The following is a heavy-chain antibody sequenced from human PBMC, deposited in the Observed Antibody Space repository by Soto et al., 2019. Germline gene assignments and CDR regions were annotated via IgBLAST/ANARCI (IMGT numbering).Heavy chain of an antibody. CDR1: GYNFAGYW. CDR2: IFPGDSDT. D-gene: IGHD5-12*01. V-gene: IGHV5-51*01. Sequence: GESLKISCKTSGYNFAGYWIGWVRQMPGKGLEWLGIIFPGDSDTKYSPSFQGQVIISADKSIRTAYLQWSSLKAPDTAIYYCARQSGMDVWGQGTTVTVSS. J-gene: IGHJ6*02. CDR3: ARQSGMDV.